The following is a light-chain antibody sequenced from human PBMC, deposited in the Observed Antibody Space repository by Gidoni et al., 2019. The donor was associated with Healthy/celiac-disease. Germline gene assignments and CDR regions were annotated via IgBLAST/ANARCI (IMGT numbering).Light chain of an antibody. V-gene: IGLV2-23*01. Sequence: QSARTQPASGSGSPGQSITISCTGTSSDVGSYNLVSWYQQPPGKAPKLIIYESSKRPSGVSNRFSGSTSGNTSSLTISGLQAEDEAYYYCFSYAGSISVVFGGGTKLTVL. CDR2: ESS. CDR3: FSYAGSISVV. J-gene: IGLJ2*01. CDR1: SSDVGSYNL.